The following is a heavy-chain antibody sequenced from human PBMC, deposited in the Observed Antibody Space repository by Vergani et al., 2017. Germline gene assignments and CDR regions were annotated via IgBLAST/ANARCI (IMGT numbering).Heavy chain of an antibody. Sequence: QLQLQESGPGLVKPSETLSLTCTVSGGSISSATDYWGWIRQPPGKGLEWIGTIFYRGGTYYNPSLKSRVTISVATSENQFSLKRSLVTAADTAVYYCARQSHVSGSYYAFDIWGQGTMVTVSS. CDR1: GGSISSATDY. J-gene: IGHJ3*02. CDR2: IFYRGGT. CDR3: ARQSHVSGSYYAFDI. D-gene: IGHD3-10*01. V-gene: IGHV4-39*01.